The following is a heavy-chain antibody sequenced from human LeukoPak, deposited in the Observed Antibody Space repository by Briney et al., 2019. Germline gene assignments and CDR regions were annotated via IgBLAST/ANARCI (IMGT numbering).Heavy chain of an antibody. CDR1: AFSFDNFA. CDR3: AKLPFIAVTVLEH. V-gene: IGHV3-23*01. J-gene: IGHJ4*02. Sequence: PGGSLRLSCAASAFSFDNFAMRWVRQAPGRGLEWVAGISDSGGDTYYAESIKGRFTISRDNSKSTLYLQMNSLRADDTALYYCAKLPFIAVTVLEHWGQGTLVTVSS. CDR2: ISDSGGDT. D-gene: IGHD6-19*01.